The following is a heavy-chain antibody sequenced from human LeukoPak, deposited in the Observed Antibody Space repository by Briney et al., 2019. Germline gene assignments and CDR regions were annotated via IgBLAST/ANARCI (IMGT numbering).Heavy chain of an antibody. CDR3: AKAGIVGATYYYYGMDV. Sequence: GGSLRLSCAASGFTFSSYGMHWVRQAPGKGLEWLAVISYDGSNKYYADSVKGRFTISRDNSKNTLYLQMNSLRAEDTAVYYCAKAGIVGATYYYYGMDVWGQGTTVTVSS. J-gene: IGHJ6*02. V-gene: IGHV3-30*18. CDR2: ISYDGSNK. CDR1: GFTFSSYG. D-gene: IGHD1-26*01.